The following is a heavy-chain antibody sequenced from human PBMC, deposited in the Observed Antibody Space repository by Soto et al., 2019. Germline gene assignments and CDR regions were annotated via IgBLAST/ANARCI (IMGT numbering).Heavy chain of an antibody. Sequence: SETLSLTCTVSGGSISSSSYYWGWIRQPPGKGLEWIGSIYYSGSNYYNPSLKSRVTISVDTSKNQCSLKLSSVTAADTAVYYCARQVAARAPFDYWGQGTLVTVSS. CDR3: ARQVAARAPFDY. J-gene: IGHJ4*02. CDR2: IYYSGSN. V-gene: IGHV4-39*01. D-gene: IGHD6-6*01. CDR1: GGSISSSSYY.